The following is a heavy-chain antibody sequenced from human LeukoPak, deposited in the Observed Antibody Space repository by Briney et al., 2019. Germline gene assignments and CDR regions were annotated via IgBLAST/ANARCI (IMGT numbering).Heavy chain of an antibody. Sequence: GRTLRLSCAASGFIFRTYGRHWLRQAQGKGLKGVADMSYDGSTKYYGDPVKGRFTISRDNSKTMLYLRMNSSRDEDPAVYVCAKDSGELLYGDAFDIRGKGTMVRVSS. CDR3: AKDSGELLYGDAFDI. CDR2: MSYDGSTK. V-gene: IGHV3-30*18. D-gene: IGHD3-10*01. J-gene: IGHJ3*02. CDR1: GFIFRTYG.